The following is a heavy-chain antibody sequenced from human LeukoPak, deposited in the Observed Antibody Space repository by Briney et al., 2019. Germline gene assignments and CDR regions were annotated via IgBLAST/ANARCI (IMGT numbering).Heavy chain of an antibody. V-gene: IGHV3-23*01. D-gene: IGHD2-15*01. CDR3: AKRGGYCTGGSGYSYYFDY. Sequence: GGSLRLSCAASGFTFSSYAMSWVRQAPGKGLEWVSIISGSGGSTYYADSVKGRFTISRDNSKNTLYLQMNSLRAEDTAVYYCAKRGGYCTGGSGYSYYFDYWGQGTLVTVSS. CDR1: GFTFSSYA. J-gene: IGHJ4*02. CDR2: ISGSGGST.